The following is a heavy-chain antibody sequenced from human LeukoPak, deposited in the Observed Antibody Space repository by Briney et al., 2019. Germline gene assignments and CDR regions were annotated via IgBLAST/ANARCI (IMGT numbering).Heavy chain of an antibody. CDR3: AKRIPGIAVADPFDY. V-gene: IGHV3-23*01. D-gene: IGHD6-19*01. CDR1: GFIFSSCA. CDR2: ISAGGGTT. Sequence: PGGSLRLSCAASGFIFSSCAMSWVRQAPGKRLEWVSAISAGGGTTYYADSVKGRFTISRDNSKNTLYLQMNSLRAEDTAVYYCAKRIPGIAVADPFDYWGQGTLVTVSS. J-gene: IGHJ4*02.